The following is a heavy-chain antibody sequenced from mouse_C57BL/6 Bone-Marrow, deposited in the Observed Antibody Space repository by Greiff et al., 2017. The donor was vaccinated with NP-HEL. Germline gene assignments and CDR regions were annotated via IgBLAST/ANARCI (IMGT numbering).Heavy chain of an antibody. J-gene: IGHJ1*03. D-gene: IGHD1-1*01. V-gene: IGHV1-55*01. CDR1: GYTFTSYW. Sequence: QVHVKQPGAELVKPGASVKMSCKASGYTFTSYWITWVKQRPGQGLEWIGDIYPGSGSTNYNEKFKSKATLTVDTSSSTAYMQLSSLTSEDSAVYYCATTDFDVWGTGTTVTVSS. CDR3: ATTDFDV. CDR2: IYPGSGST.